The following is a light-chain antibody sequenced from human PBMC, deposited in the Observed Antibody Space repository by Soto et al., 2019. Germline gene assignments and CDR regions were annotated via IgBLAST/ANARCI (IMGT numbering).Light chain of an antibody. V-gene: IGKV1-27*01. J-gene: IGKJ1*01. Sequence: DIQMTQSPSSLSASVGDRVTISCRATQGISNYLAWYQQKPGKVPKLLIYAASTLQSGVPSRFSGSGSGTDFTLTISSLQPEDVATYYCQKYDSALGTFGQGTKVEIK. CDR1: QGISNY. CDR2: AAS. CDR3: QKYDSALGT.